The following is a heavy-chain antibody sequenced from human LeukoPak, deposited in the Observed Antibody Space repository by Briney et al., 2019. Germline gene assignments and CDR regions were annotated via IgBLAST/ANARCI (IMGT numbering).Heavy chain of an antibody. D-gene: IGHD1-26*01. V-gene: IGHV3-48*01. Sequence: GGSLRLSCAASGFTFSSYGMHWVRQAPGKGLEWISYISSNSASTYYADSVKGRFTISRDNAKNSLYLHMNSLRADDTAVYYCARDTRSLIDYWGQGTLVTVSS. CDR3: ARDTRSLIDY. CDR1: GFTFSSYG. CDR2: ISSNSAST. J-gene: IGHJ4*02.